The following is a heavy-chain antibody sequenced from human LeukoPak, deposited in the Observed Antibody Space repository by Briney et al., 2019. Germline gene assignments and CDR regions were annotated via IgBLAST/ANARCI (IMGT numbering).Heavy chain of an antibody. CDR3: ARYGSGVVDY. CDR1: GGSISSGSYY. J-gene: IGHJ4*02. D-gene: IGHD3-10*01. Sequence: PSETLSLTCTVSGGSISSGSYYWSWIRQPAGKGLEWIGRIYTSGSTNYNPSLKSRVTISVDTSKNQFSLKLSSVTAADTAVYYCARYGSGVVDYWGQGTLVTVSS. CDR2: IYTSGST. V-gene: IGHV4-61*02.